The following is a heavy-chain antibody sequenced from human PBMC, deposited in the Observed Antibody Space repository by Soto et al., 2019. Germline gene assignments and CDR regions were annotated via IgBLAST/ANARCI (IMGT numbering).Heavy chain of an antibody. V-gene: IGHV3-15*01. CDR2: IKSKTDGGTT. Sequence: CMSWVRQAPGKGLEWVGRIKSKTDGGTTDYAAPVKGRFTISRDDSKNTLYLQMNSLKTEDTAVYYCTTTYYDYVWGSYGLTYWGQGTLVTVSS. CDR3: TTTYYDYVWGSYGLTY. D-gene: IGHD3-16*01. CDR1: C. J-gene: IGHJ4*02.